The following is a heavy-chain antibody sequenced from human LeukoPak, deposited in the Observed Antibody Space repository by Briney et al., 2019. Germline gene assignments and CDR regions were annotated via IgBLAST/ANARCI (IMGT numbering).Heavy chain of an antibody. Sequence: GGSLRLSCAASGFTFSSYAMHWVRQAPGKGLEYVSAITQNGDYTYYANSVKGRFTISRDNSRNTLFLQMGSLTVEDMAVYYCARALSRGYYDCWGQGTLVTVSS. J-gene: IGHJ4*02. V-gene: IGHV3-64*01. CDR1: GFTFSSYA. CDR3: ARALSRGYYDC. CDR2: ITQNGDYT.